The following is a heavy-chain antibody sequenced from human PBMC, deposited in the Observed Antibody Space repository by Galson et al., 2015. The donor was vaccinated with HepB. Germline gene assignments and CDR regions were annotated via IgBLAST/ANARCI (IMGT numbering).Heavy chain of an antibody. Sequence: SVKVSCKASGYTLTSYAMNWVRQAPGQGLEWMGWINTNTGNPTYAQGFTGRFVFSLDTSVSTAYLQISSLNAEDTAVYYCARISCSSSSCWGDYWGQGTLVTVSS. CDR1: GYTLTSYA. V-gene: IGHV7-4-1*02. CDR2: INTNTGNP. J-gene: IGHJ4*02. D-gene: IGHD2-15*01. CDR3: ARISCSSSSCWGDY.